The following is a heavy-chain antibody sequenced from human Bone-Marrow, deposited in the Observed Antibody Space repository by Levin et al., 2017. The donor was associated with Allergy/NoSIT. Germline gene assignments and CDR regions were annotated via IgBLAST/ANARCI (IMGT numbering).Heavy chain of an antibody. D-gene: IGHD1-1*01. J-gene: IGHJ6*03. CDR1: GYSFTSYW. Sequence: GESLKISCKGSGYSFTSYWIGWVRQMPGKGLEWMGIIYPGDSDTRYSPSFQGQVTISADKSISTAYLQWSSLKASDTAMYYCARCSHGTTGTTEYYYYYYMDVWGKGTTVPVSS. V-gene: IGHV5-51*01. CDR2: IYPGDSDT. CDR3: ARCSHGTTGTTEYYYYYYMDV.